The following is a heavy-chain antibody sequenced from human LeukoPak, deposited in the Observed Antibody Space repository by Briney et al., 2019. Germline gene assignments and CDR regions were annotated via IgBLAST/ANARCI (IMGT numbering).Heavy chain of an antibody. CDR1: GYTFTGYY. D-gene: IGHD6-19*01. Sequence: GASVKVSCKASGYTFTGYYMHWVRQAPGQGLEWMGWINPNSGGTNYAQKFQGRVTMTRDTSISTAYMELRSLRSDDTAVYYCAREQWLNPFDYWGQGTLVTVSS. CDR3: AREQWLNPFDY. V-gene: IGHV1-2*02. CDR2: INPNSGGT. J-gene: IGHJ4*02.